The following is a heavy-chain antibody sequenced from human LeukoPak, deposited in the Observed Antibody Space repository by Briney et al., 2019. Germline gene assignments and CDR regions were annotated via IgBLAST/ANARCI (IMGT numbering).Heavy chain of an antibody. CDR3: ASGYYDSSGYYQNWFDP. Sequence: SVKVSCKASGGTFSSYAISWVRQAPGQGLEWMGGIIPIFGTANYAQKFQGRVTITTDESTSTAHMELSSLRSEDTAVYYCASGYYDSSGYYQNWFDPWGQGTLVTVSS. D-gene: IGHD3-22*01. V-gene: IGHV1-69*05. CDR1: GGTFSSYA. J-gene: IGHJ5*02. CDR2: IIPIFGTA.